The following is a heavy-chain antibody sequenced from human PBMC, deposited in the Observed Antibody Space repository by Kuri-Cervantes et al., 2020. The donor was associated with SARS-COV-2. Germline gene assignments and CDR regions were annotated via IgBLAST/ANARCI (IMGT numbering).Heavy chain of an antibody. Sequence: GGSLRLSCAASGFTFSSYGMHWVRQAPGKGXEWVAVISYDGSNKYYADSVKGRFTISRDNSKNXLYLQMNSLRAEDTAVYYCXXVGAYSGSXXXAVSDYWGQGTLVTVSS. J-gene: IGHJ4*02. CDR2: ISYDGSNK. CDR3: XXVGAYSGSXXXAVSDY. V-gene: IGHV3-30*03. CDR1: GFTFSSYG. D-gene: IGHD1-26*01.